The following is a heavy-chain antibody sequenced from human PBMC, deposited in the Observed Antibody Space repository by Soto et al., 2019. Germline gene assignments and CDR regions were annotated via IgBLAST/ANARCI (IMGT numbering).Heavy chain of an antibody. CDR3: ARSGGRGLRFGELPDLDFDY. D-gene: IGHD3-10*01. CDR1: GGSISSGGYY. V-gene: IGHV4-31*03. J-gene: IGHJ4*02. CDR2: IYYSGST. Sequence: QVQLQESGPGLVKPSQTLSLTCTVSGGSISSGGYYWSWIRQHPGKGLEWIGYIYYSGSTYYNPSLKRRVTTSVDTSQNQCSLKLSSVTAADTAVYYCARSGGRGLRFGELPDLDFDYWGQGTLVTVSS.